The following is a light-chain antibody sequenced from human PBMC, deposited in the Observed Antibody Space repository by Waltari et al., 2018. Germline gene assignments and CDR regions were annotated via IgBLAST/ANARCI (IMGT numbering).Light chain of an antibody. CDR3: QHYNKWPPA. CDR1: QSVGNN. CDR2: GAS. J-gene: IGKJ1*01. Sequence: EIVMTQSPVTLSVSPGERATLSCRASQSVGNNLAWYQQKPGQAPRLLIYGASTRATGIPGRLTGSGSGTEFTLTISSLQSDDFAVYQCQHYNKWPPAFGLGTKVEIK. V-gene: IGKV3-15*01.